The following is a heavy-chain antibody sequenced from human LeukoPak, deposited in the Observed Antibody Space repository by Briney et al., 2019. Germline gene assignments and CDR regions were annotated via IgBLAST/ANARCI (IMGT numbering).Heavy chain of an antibody. J-gene: IGHJ4*02. CDR2: ISYDGSNK. Sequence: PGGSLRLSCAASGFTFSSYAMHWVRQAPAQGLEWVAVISYDGSNKYYADSVKGRFTISRDNSKNTLYLQMNSLRAEDTAVYYCAKEEPTYGNFDYWGQGTLVTVSS. D-gene: IGHD1-26*01. CDR1: GFTFSSYA. V-gene: IGHV3-30*04. CDR3: AKEEPTYGNFDY.